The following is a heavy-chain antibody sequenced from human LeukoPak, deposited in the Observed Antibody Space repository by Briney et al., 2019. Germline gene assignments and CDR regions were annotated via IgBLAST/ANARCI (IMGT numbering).Heavy chain of an antibody. CDR3: AREGGDPRWLDP. D-gene: IGHD6-25*01. Sequence: SETLSLTCTVSGGPISSYYWTWLRQSAGKGLEWIGRINTSGSTNSNPSLRSRVTMSVNTSKNQFSLNLTSVTAADTAVYSCAREGGDPRWLDPWGQGTLVTVSS. CDR2: INTSGST. J-gene: IGHJ5*02. V-gene: IGHV4-4*07. CDR1: GGPISSYY.